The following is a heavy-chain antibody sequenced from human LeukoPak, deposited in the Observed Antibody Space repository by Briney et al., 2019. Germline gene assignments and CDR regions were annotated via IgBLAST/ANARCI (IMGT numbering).Heavy chain of an antibody. J-gene: IGHJ4*02. Sequence: GESLKISCKGSGYSFTTYWIAWVRQMPGQGLEWMGSIYPDDSDARYSPSVQGQVTISADKSITTAYLQWGSLKASDTAMYYCARQERDGYRTGDYWGQGTLVTVSS. D-gene: IGHD5-24*01. CDR1: GYSFTTYW. CDR2: IYPDDSDA. V-gene: IGHV5-51*01. CDR3: ARQERDGYRTGDY.